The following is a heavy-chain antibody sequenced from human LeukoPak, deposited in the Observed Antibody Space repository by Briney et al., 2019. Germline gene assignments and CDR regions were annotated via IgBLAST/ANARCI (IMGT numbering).Heavy chain of an antibody. Sequence: PGGSLRLSCAASGFTFSSYSMNWVRQAPGKGLEWVSVIYSGGSTYYADSVKGRFTISRDNSKNTLYLQMNSLRAEDTAVYYCARDMGGSGSLWFDPWGQGTLVTVSS. D-gene: IGHD3-10*01. CDR1: GFTFSSYS. V-gene: IGHV3-66*01. CDR2: IYSGGST. CDR3: ARDMGGSGSLWFDP. J-gene: IGHJ5*02.